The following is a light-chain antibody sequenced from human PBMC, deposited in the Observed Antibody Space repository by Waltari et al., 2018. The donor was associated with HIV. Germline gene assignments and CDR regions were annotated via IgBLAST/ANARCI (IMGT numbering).Light chain of an antibody. CDR3: QSYDSSLSGSDVV. Sequence: QSVLTQPPSVSGAPGQRVTISCTGSSSNIGAGYDVHWYQQLPGTAPKLLLSGNGKGPSGVPCRFSGSNSGTSASLAISGLRAEDEADYYCQSYDSSLSGSDVVFGGGTKLTVL. CDR2: GNG. J-gene: IGLJ2*01. V-gene: IGLV1-40*01. CDR1: SSNIGAGYD.